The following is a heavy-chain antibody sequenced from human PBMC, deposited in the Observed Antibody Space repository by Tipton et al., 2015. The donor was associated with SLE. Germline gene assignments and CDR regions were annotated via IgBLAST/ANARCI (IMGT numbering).Heavy chain of an antibody. J-gene: IGHJ5*02. V-gene: IGHV1-18*01. CDR1: GYTFTSYG. Sequence: QSGAEVKKPGASVKVSCKASGYTFTSYGISWVRQAPGQGLEWMGWISAYNGNTNYAQKLQGRVTMTTDTSTSTAYMELRSPRSDDTAVYYCARGKSARDFWSGYPFDPWGQGTLVTVSS. CDR3: ARGKSARDFWSGYPFDP. D-gene: IGHD3-3*01. CDR2: ISAYNGNT.